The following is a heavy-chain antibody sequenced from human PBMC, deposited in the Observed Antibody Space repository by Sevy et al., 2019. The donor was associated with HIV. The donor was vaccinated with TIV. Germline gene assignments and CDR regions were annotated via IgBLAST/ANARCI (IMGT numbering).Heavy chain of an antibody. CDR3: AKDIVAVVGDAFDI. J-gene: IGHJ3*02. V-gene: IGHV3-23*01. D-gene: IGHD2-15*01. CDR1: GFSFISYA. CDR2: ISGSEGAT. Sequence: GGSLRLSCAASGFSFISYAMNWVRQAPGKGLEWVSAISGSEGATYSPNSVKGRFPISRDNSKNTLYLQMDSLRAEDTAVYYCAKDIVAVVGDAFDIWGQGTMVTVSS.